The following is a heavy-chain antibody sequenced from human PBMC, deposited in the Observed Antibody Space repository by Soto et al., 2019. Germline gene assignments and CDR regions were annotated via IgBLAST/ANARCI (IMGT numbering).Heavy chain of an antibody. D-gene: IGHD2-2*01. CDR1: GFGFTNSW. CDR2: IKSKNDGGTT. CDR3: TSAGQYCTSTTCKAY. Sequence: GGSLRLSCAASGFGFTNSWMNWVRQAPGKGLEWVGRIKSKNDGGTTDYAAPVQGRFTISRDDSKTTISLQMNSLKTEDTAVYYCTSAGQYCTSTTCKAYWGQGTPVTVSS. J-gene: IGHJ4*02. V-gene: IGHV3-15*07.